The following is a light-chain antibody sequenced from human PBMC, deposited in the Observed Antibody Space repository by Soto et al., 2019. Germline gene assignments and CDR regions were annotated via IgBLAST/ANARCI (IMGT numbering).Light chain of an antibody. CDR1: SNDVGAYNY. Sequence: QSVLTQPRSVSGSPGQSVIISCTGTSNDVGAYNYVSWYQQHPGKAPKLLIYDVSERPSGVPARFSGSKSGNTASLTISGLQAEDEADYFCCSYAVKDTFFVFGSGTKLTVL. J-gene: IGLJ1*01. CDR2: DVS. CDR3: CSYAVKDTFFV. V-gene: IGLV2-11*01.